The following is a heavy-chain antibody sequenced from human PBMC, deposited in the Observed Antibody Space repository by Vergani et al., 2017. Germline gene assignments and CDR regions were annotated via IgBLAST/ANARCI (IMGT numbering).Heavy chain of an antibody. J-gene: IGHJ5*02. CDR2: ISYDGSNK. V-gene: IGHV3-30*03. CDR3: ARDRGYGDYGNWFDP. Sequence: QVQLVESGGGVVQPGRSLRLSCAASGFTFSSYGMHWVRQAPGKGLEWVAVISYDGSNKYYADSVKGRFTISRDNSKNTLYLQMNSLRAEDTAVYYCARDRGYGDYGNWFDPWGQGTLVTVSS. D-gene: IGHD4-17*01. CDR1: GFTFSSYG.